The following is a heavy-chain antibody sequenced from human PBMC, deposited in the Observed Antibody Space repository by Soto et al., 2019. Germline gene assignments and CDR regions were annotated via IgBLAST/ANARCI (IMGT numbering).Heavy chain of an antibody. V-gene: IGHV3-33*01. CDR3: ARGIPPDY. J-gene: IGHJ4*02. Sequence: QVQLVESGGGVVQPGRSLRLSCAASGFTFSSYGMYWVRQAPGKGLEWAAVIWYDGSKKYYADSVKGRFTISRDNSKNTLYLQMNSLRAEDTAVYYCARGIPPDYWGQGTLVTVS. CDR2: IWYDGSKK. CDR1: GFTFSSYG.